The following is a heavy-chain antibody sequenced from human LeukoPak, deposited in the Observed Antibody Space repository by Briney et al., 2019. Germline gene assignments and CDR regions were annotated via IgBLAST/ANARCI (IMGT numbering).Heavy chain of an antibody. V-gene: IGHV1-46*01. CDR2: INPSGGST. J-gene: IGHJ6*02. Sequence: ASVKVSCKASGYTFISHYMHWVRQAPGQGLEWMGIINPSGGSTNYAQKFQGRVTMTRDTSTSTVYMELSNLRSEDTAVYYCARRHCGGDCQSSYYYYYGMDVWGQGTTVTVSS. CDR1: GYTFISHY. D-gene: IGHD2-21*02. CDR3: ARRHCGGDCQSSYYYYYGMDV.